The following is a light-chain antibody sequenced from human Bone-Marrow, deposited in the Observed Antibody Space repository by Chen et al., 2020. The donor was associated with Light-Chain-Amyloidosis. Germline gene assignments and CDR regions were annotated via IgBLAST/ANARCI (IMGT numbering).Light chain of an antibody. CDR1: QSLLYSSNNKNY. CDR3: QQDYSTPLT. V-gene: IGKV4-1*01. CDR2: WAS. J-gene: IGKJ4*01. Sequence: DIVMTQSPDSLAVSLGERATINCKSSQSLLYSSNNKNYLAWYQQKPGQPPKLLIYWASTRESGVPDRFSGSGSGTDFTLTISSLQAEDVAVYYCQQDYSTPLTFGGGTKVEIK.